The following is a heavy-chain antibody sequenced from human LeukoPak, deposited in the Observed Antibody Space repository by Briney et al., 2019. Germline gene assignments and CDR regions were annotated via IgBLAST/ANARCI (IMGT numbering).Heavy chain of an antibody. V-gene: IGHV3-23*01. D-gene: IGHD6-19*01. CDR2: ITGSGGST. CDR3: AKNLVTQWLNY. J-gene: IGHJ4*02. Sequence: GGSLRLSCAASGLTFSNFVMSWVRQAPGKGLEWVSAITGSGGSTYYADSVKGRFTISRDNSKNTLYLQMNSLSAEDTAVYYCAKNLVTQWLNYWGQGTLVTVSS. CDR1: GLTFSNFV.